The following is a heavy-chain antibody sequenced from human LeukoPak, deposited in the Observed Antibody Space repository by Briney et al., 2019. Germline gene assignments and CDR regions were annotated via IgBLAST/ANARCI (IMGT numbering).Heavy chain of an antibody. CDR3: ARRFGTTTVAYDAFDI. V-gene: IGHV4-59*08. Sequence: SETLSLTCTVSGGSISSYYWSWIRQPPGKGLEWTGYIYYSGSTNYNPSLKSRVTISVDTSKNQFSLKLSSVTAADTAVYYCARRFGTTTVAYDAFDIWGQGTMGTVSS. D-gene: IGHD4-23*01. CDR1: GGSISSYY. CDR2: IYYSGST. J-gene: IGHJ3*02.